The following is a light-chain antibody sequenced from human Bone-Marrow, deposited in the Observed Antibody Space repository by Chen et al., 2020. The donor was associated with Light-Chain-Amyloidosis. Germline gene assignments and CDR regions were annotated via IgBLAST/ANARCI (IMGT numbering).Light chain of an antibody. V-gene: IGKV1-39*01. CDR2: AAS. CDR1: QRISNY. CDR3: QQSYSMSSIT. J-gene: IGKJ5*01. Sequence: DIQMTQSPSSLSASVGDRVTITCRASQRISNYLNWYQQKPGKAPKLLIHAASTLQSGVPLRFSGSGSGTDFILTISSVQPEDFAIYYCQQSYSMSSITFGQGTRLGIK.